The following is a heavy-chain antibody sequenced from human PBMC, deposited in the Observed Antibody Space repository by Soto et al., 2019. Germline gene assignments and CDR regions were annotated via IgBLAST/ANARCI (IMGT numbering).Heavy chain of an antibody. CDR3: ARARFHYYDSSGFSDY. Sequence: ASVKVSCKASGYTFTSYAMHWVRQAPGQRLEWMGWINAGNGNTNYSQKFQGRVTITRDTSASTAYMELSSLRSEDTAVYYCARARFHYYDSSGFSDYWGQGTLVTVSS. V-gene: IGHV1-3*01. J-gene: IGHJ4*02. D-gene: IGHD3-22*01. CDR1: GYTFTSYA. CDR2: INAGNGNT.